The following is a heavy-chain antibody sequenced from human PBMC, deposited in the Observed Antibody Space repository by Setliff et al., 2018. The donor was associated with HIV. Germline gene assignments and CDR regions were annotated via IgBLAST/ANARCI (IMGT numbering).Heavy chain of an antibody. D-gene: IGHD1-7*01. Sequence: SETLSLTCSISGATIHYHYWSWIRQPPGKGLEWIGYVDYSGDTEYNPSLQSRATISRDPSNSQVSLTLNSATAADTAVYYCTRGPGGTVPKPLEAFDVWGRGAVVTVSS. V-gene: IGHV4-59*11. CDR1: GATIHYHY. CDR2: VDYSGDT. J-gene: IGHJ3*01. CDR3: TRGPGGTVPKPLEAFDV.